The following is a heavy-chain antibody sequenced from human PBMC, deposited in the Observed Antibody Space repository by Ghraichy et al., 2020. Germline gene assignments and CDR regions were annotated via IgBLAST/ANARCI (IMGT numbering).Heavy chain of an antibody. D-gene: IGHD6-6*01. Sequence: LSLTCAASGFSFSKYNMNWVRQAPGKGLEWVSSISSSSDYIYYADSVKGRFTISRDNAKNSLYLQMNSLRAEDTAVYYCARDLEYTRVLNYFNSWGQGTLVTVSS. CDR1: GFSFSKYN. J-gene: IGHJ4*02. CDR2: ISSSSDYI. V-gene: IGHV3-21*01. CDR3: ARDLEYTRVLNYFNS.